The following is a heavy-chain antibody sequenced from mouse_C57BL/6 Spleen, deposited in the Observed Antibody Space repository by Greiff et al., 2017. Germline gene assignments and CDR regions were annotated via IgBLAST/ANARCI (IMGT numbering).Heavy chain of an antibody. J-gene: IGHJ2*01. CDR2: IHPNSGST. CDR1: GYTFTSYW. CDR3: ARSGTVVAYYFDY. D-gene: IGHD1-1*01. V-gene: IGHV1-64*01. Sequence: QVQLKQPGAELVKPGASVKLSCKASGYTFTSYWMHWVKQRPGQGLEWIGMIHPNSGSTNYNEKFKSKATLTVDKSSSTAYMQLSSLTSEDSAVYYCARSGTVVAYYFDYWGQGTTLTVSS.